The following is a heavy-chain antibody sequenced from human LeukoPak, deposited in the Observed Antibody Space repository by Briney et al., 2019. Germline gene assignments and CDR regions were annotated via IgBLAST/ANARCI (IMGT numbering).Heavy chain of an antibody. CDR3: ARQGAVAGLDDAFDI. CDR2: INPNSGGT. Sequence: ASVKVSCKASGYTFTGYYMHWVRQAPGQGLEWMGWINPNSGGTNYAQKFQGRVTMTRDTSISTAYMELSRLRSDDTAVYYCARQGAVAGLDDAFDIWGQGTMVTVPS. CDR1: GYTFTGYY. V-gene: IGHV1-2*02. D-gene: IGHD6-19*01. J-gene: IGHJ3*02.